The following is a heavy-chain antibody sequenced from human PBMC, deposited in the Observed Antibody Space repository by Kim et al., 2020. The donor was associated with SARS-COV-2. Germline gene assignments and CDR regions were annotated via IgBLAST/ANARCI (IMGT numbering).Heavy chain of an antibody. CDR1: GFTFSSYS. Sequence: GGSLRLSCAASGFTFSSYSMNWVRQAPGKGLEWVSSISSSSSYIYYADSVKGRFTISRDNAKNSLYLQMNSLRAEDTAVYYCARDGVLWFGEFPYYYGMDVWGQGTTVTVSS. CDR3: ARDGVLWFGEFPYYYGMDV. V-gene: IGHV3-21*01. J-gene: IGHJ6*02. D-gene: IGHD3-10*01. CDR2: ISSSSSYI.